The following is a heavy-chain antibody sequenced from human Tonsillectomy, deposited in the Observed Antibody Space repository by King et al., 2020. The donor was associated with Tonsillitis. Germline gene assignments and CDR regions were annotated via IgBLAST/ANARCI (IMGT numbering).Heavy chain of an antibody. CDR2: IHGGSGGK. CDR1: GYTFTDYH. J-gene: IGHJ1*01. CDR3: ARETWFYDS. Sequence: QLVQSGAEVQKPGASVKVSCKTSGYTFTDYHLHWGRQAPGQGREVGGCIHGGSGGKHYAQKFWGRVTMTRDTSSSTAFMDLSRLTSDDTALYYCARETWFYDSWGQGTLVTVSS. V-gene: IGHV1-2*02. D-gene: IGHD2/OR15-2a*01.